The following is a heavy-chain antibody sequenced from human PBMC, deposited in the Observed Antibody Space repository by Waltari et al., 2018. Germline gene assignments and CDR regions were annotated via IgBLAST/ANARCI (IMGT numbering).Heavy chain of an antibody. Sequence: QVQLQQWGAGLLKPSETLSLTCAVYGGSVSGYYWSWVRWRPGKGLEWMGEIKHKGTXXXXXXXXXXVTISVXXSXTQFSLKLSSVTAADTAVYYCAGSYGGMGYWGQGTLVTVSS. CDR3: AGSYGGMGY. CDR2: IKHKGTX. J-gene: IGHJ4*02. V-gene: IGHV4-34*01. D-gene: IGHD4-17*01. CDR1: GGSVSGYY.